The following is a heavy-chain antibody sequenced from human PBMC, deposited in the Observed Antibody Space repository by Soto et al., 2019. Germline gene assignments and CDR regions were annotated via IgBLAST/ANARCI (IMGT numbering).Heavy chain of an antibody. V-gene: IGHV5-51*01. D-gene: IGHD3-22*01. CDR1: GYSFTSYW. Sequence: PGESLKISCKGSGYSFTSYWIGWVRQMPGKGLEWMGIIYPGDSDTRYSPSFQGQVTISADKSISTAYLQWSSLKASDTAMYYCARYPHGHYYDSSGYPVAFDIWGQGTMVTVSS. J-gene: IGHJ3*02. CDR3: ARYPHGHYYDSSGYPVAFDI. CDR2: IYPGDSDT.